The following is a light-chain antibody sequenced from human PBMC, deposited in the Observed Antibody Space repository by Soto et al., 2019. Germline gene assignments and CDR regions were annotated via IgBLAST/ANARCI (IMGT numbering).Light chain of an antibody. CDR3: SSYTSSRSVV. CDR1: SSDVGGYNY. J-gene: IGLJ2*01. Sequence: QSALTQPASVSGSPGQSITISCTGTSSDVGGYNYVSWHQQHPGKAPKLMIYDVSNRPSGVSNRFSGSKSGNTASLTISGLQAEDEADYYCSSYTSSRSVVFGGGTKFTVL. V-gene: IGLV2-14*01. CDR2: DVS.